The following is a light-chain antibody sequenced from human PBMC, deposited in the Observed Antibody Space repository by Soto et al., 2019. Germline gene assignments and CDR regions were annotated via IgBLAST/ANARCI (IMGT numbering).Light chain of an antibody. Sequence: EIVMTQSPATLSVSPGGRATLTCRSSQSVDNRLAWYQQKPGQAPRLLLYGAYNRATGIPDRFSGSGSGTDFTLTISRLEPEDFAVYYCQQYGTAPWTFGQGTKVDIK. CDR3: QQYGTAPWT. J-gene: IGKJ1*01. CDR1: QSVDNR. CDR2: GAY. V-gene: IGKV3-20*01.